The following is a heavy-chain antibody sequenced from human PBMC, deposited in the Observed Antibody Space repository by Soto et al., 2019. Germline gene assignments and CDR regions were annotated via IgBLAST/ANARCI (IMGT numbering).Heavy chain of an antibody. CDR2: ISYDGSNK. V-gene: IGHV3-30-3*01. J-gene: IGHJ6*02. CDR1: GFTFSSYA. CDR3: ARGGGYDFWSGYYGMDV. Sequence: TGGSLRLSCAASGFTFSSYAMHWVRQAPGKGLEWVAVISYDGSNKYYADSVKGRFTISRDNSKNTLYLQMNSLRAEDTAVYYCARGGGYDFWSGYYGMDVWGQGTTVTVSS. D-gene: IGHD3-3*01.